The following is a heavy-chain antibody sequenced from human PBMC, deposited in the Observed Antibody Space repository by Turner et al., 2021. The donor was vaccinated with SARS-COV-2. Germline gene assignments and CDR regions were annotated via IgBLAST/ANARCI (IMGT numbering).Heavy chain of an antibody. CDR1: GFTFSSYS. D-gene: IGHD6-13*01. CDR2: ITSSSSYI. V-gene: IGHV3-21*01. Sequence: EVQLVESGGGLVTPGGSLRLSCAASGFTFSSYSMNWVRQAPGKGLEGVSSITSSSSYIYYADSVKGRFTISRDSAKNSLYLQMNSLRAEDTAVYYCATIAAAGIAVYHYYGMDVWGQGTTVTVSS. CDR3: ATIAAAGIAVYHYYGMDV. J-gene: IGHJ6*02.